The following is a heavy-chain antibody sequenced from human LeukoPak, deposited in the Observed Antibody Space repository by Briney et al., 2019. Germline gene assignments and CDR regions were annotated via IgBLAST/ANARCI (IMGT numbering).Heavy chain of an antibody. D-gene: IGHD3-10*01. CDR3: ARGSKVLLWFGELYYYYMDV. V-gene: IGHV1-8*02. Sequence: ASVKVSCKASGYTFTSYGISWVRQAPGQGLEWMGWMNPNSGNTGYAQKFQGRVTMTRNTSISTAYMELSSLRSEDTAVYYCARGSKVLLWFGELYYYYMDVWGKGTTVTISS. CDR1: GYTFTSYG. CDR2: MNPNSGNT. J-gene: IGHJ6*03.